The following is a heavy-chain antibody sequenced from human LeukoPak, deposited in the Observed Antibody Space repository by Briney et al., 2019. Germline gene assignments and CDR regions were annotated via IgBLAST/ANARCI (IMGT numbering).Heavy chain of an antibody. CDR2: IKQDGSEK. D-gene: IGHD7-27*01. Sequence: PGGSLRLSCAASGFTFDSNSMSWVRQAPGKGLEWVANIKQDGSEKYYVDSAKGRFTISRDNAKNSLYLQMNSLRAEDTAVYYCAKNWGSLDYWGQGTLVTVPS. CDR1: GFTFDSNS. V-gene: IGHV3-7*01. J-gene: IGHJ4*02. CDR3: AKNWGSLDY.